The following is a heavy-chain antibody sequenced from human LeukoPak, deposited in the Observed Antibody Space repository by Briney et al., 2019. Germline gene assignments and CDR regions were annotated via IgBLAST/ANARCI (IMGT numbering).Heavy chain of an antibody. CDR2: IYHSGST. D-gene: IGHD3-22*01. CDR3: ARGFPFEYYYDSSGYYYDY. Sequence: SETLSLTCTVSDYSISSGYYWGWIRQPPGKGLDWIGSIYHSGSTYYNPSLKSRATISVDTSKNQFSLKLSSVTAADTAVYYCARGFPFEYYYDSSGYYYDYWGQGTLVTVSS. CDR1: DYSISSGYY. V-gene: IGHV4-38-2*02. J-gene: IGHJ4*02.